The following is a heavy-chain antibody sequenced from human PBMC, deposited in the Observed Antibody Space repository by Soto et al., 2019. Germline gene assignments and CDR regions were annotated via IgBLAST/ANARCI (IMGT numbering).Heavy chain of an antibody. D-gene: IGHD3-22*01. CDR2: IIPILGIA. CDR1: GGTFSSYT. J-gene: IGHJ2*01. V-gene: IGHV1-69*08. CDR3: ARDGHYDDSSGPWYFDL. Sequence: QVQLVQSGAEVKKPGSSVKVSCKASGGTFSSYTISWVRQAPGQGLEWMGRIIPILGIANYAQKFQGRVTITADKSTSTAYMELSSLRSEDTAVYYCARDGHYDDSSGPWYFDLWGRGTLVTVSS.